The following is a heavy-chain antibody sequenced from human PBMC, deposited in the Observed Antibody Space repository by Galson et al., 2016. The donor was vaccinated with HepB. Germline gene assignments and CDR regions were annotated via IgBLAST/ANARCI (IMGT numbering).Heavy chain of an antibody. Sequence: SLRLSCAASGFSFSSYDMHWVRQIPGKGLEWVSGIGPDDNAFYPGFVKGRFTTSRENAKNSLYLQMNDLSAGDTAVYYCARSPNNYYGMDVWGQGTTVIVSS. J-gene: IGHJ6*02. CDR2: IGPDDNA. V-gene: IGHV3-13*01. D-gene: IGHD1/OR15-1a*01. CDR3: ARSPNNYYGMDV. CDR1: GFSFSSYD.